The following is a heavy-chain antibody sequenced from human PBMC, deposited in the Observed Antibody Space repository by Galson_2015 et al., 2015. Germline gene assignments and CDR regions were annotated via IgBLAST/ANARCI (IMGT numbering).Heavy chain of an antibody. Sequence: ALRLSCAASGFTFNDYAMHWVRHAPGKGLEWVSGISWNSGSIGYADSVKGRFTISRDNAKNSLYLQMNSLRAEDTALYYCAKGRVAATQCAFDYWGQGTLVTVSS. CDR3: AKGRVAATQCAFDY. D-gene: IGHD1-26*01. CDR1: GFTFNDYA. CDR2: ISWNSGSI. J-gene: IGHJ4*02. V-gene: IGHV3-9*01.